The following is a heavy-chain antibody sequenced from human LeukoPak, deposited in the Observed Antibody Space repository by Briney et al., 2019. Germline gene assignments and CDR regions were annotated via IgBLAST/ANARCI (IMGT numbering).Heavy chain of an antibody. Sequence: GASVKVSCKAPGYTFTSYAMHWVRQAPGQRLEWMGWINAGNGNTKYSQKFQGRVTITRDTSASTVYMELSSLRSEDTAVHYCATPLSGSYDGFDYWGQGTLVTVSS. CDR1: GYTFTSYA. CDR3: ATPLSGSYDGFDY. D-gene: IGHD1-26*01. CDR2: INAGNGNT. J-gene: IGHJ4*02. V-gene: IGHV1-3*01.